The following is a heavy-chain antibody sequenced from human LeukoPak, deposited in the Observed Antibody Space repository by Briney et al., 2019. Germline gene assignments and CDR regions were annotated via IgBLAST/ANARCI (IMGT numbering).Heavy chain of an antibody. V-gene: IGHV4-39*01. CDR1: GGSISSSSYY. CDR3: ARQSSTSCYIDY. Sequence: SETLSLTCTVSGGSISSSSYYWGWIRQPPGKGLEWIGSIFYSGSTFYNPSLKSRVTISVDTSKSQFSLKLSSVTAADTTVYFCARQSSTSCYIDYWGQGTLVAVSS. D-gene: IGHD2-2*02. CDR2: IFYSGST. J-gene: IGHJ4*02.